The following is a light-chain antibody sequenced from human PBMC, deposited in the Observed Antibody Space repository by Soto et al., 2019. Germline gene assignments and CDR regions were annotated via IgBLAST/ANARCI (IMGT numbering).Light chain of an antibody. Sequence: EIVLTQSPGTLSLSPGERATLSCRASQSVSSYLAWYQQKPGQAPRLLIYGASSRATGIPDRFSGSGSGTDFTLTINRLEPEDFAVYYCQQYGSSITFGQGTRREIK. J-gene: IGKJ5*01. CDR1: QSVSSY. CDR3: QQYGSSIT. CDR2: GAS. V-gene: IGKV3-20*01.